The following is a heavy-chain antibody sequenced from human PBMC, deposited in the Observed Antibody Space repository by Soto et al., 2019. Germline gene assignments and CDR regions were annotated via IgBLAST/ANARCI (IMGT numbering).Heavy chain of an antibody. Sequence: ASVKVSCKASGYTFTSYGISWVRQAPGQGLEWMGWINPNSGGTNYAQKFQGWVTMTRDTSISTAYMELSRLRSDDTAVYYCARASGYSYGHYYYYGMDVWGQGTTVTVSS. CDR2: INPNSGGT. V-gene: IGHV1-2*04. D-gene: IGHD5-18*01. CDR3: ARASGYSYGHYYYYGMDV. CDR1: GYTFTSYG. J-gene: IGHJ6*02.